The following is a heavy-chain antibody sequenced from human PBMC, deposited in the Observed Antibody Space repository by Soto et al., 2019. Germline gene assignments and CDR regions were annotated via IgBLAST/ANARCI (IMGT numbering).Heavy chain of an antibody. D-gene: IGHD1-26*01. Sequence: EMQLLESGGGLQQPGGSLRLSCAASGFTFNNFAMGWVRQAPGKGLAWISAVTGRSRNTYYADSVKGRFTISRNNFENTVYRQMEGLRVEDTAVYYCAKMTSYGGNYRDAFEVWGRG. CDR3: AKMTSYGGNYRDAFEV. J-gene: IGHJ6*01. CDR2: VTGRSRNT. V-gene: IGHV3-23*01. CDR1: GFTFNNFA.